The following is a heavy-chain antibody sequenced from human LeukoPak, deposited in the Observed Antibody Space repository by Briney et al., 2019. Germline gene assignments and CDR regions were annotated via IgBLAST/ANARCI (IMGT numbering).Heavy chain of an antibody. V-gene: IGHV3-7*04. CDR1: GFTFSSYW. CDR2: IDQVGNEK. CDR3: ARGDAFSGDY. Sequence: GGSLRLSCAASGFTFSSYWMTWVRQAPGKGLEWVANIDQVGNEKYDVDSVRGRFTISRDNAKNSLYLQMDSLRVEDTAVYYCARGDAFSGDYWGQGTLVTVSS. D-gene: IGHD5-24*01. J-gene: IGHJ4*02.